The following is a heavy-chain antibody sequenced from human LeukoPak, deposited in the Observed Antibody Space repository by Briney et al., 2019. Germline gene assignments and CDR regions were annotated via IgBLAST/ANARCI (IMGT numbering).Heavy chain of an antibody. CDR3: ARDRPGGEIVAPFDY. CDR1: GGTFSSYG. V-gene: IGHV1-69*05. Sequence: SVKVSCKASGGTFSSYGISWVRQAPGQGLEWMGGIIPIFHTPHYAQKFQGKVTITTDESANTAFMELSSLRSEDTAVYYCARDRPGGEIVAPFDYWGQGTLVTVSS. J-gene: IGHJ4*02. D-gene: IGHD5-12*01. CDR2: IIPIFHTP.